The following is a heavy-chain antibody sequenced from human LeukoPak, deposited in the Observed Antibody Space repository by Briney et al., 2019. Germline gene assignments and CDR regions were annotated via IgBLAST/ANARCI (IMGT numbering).Heavy chain of an antibody. J-gene: IGHJ4*02. CDR1: GGSISSYY. CDR2: IYYSGST. D-gene: IGHD6-19*01. CDR3: ARETAVAVLDY. Sequence: SETLSLTCTASGGSISSYYWSWIRQPPGKGLEWIGYIYYSGSTNYNPSLKSRVTISVDTSKNQFSLKLSSVTAADTAVYYCARETAVAVLDYWGQGTLVTVSS. V-gene: IGHV4-59*01.